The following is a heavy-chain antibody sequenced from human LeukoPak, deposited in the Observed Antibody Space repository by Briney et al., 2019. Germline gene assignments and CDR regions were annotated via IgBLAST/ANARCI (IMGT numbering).Heavy chain of an antibody. J-gene: IGHJ5*02. Sequence: SETLSLTCTVSGGSISSYYWSWIRQPAGKGLEWIGRIYTSGSTKYNPSLKSRATMSVDTSRNQFSLKLSSVTAADTAVYYCARAPQRSYQHNWFDPWGQGTLVTVSS. V-gene: IGHV4-4*07. CDR1: GGSISSYY. CDR2: IYTSGST. D-gene: IGHD2-21*01. CDR3: ARAPQRSYQHNWFDP.